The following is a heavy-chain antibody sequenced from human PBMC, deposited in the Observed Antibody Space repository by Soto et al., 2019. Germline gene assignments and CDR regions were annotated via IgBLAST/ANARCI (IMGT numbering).Heavy chain of an antibody. Sequence: GGTLRLSCAASGFTFSSYAMLWVRQAPGKGLEWVAVISYDGSNKYYADSVKGRFTISRDNSKNTLYLQMNSLRAEDTAVYYCARDRERHYYYYGMDVWGQGTTVTVSS. CDR1: GFTFSSYA. J-gene: IGHJ6*02. V-gene: IGHV3-30-3*01. D-gene: IGHD1-26*01. CDR3: ARDRERHYYYYGMDV. CDR2: ISYDGSNK.